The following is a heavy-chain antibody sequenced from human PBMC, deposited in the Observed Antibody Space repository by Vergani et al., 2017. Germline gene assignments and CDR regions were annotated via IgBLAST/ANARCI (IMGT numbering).Heavy chain of an antibody. CDR3: ARGDILTGYRRAFDY. D-gene: IGHD3-9*01. V-gene: IGHV1-46*01. CDR1: GYTFTSNY. CDR2: INPSGGST. Sequence: QVQLVQSGAEVKKPGASVKVSCKASGYTFTSNYMHWVRQAPGQGLEWMGIINPSGGSTSYAQKFQGRVTMTRDTSTSTVYMELSSLRSEDTAVYYCARGDILTGYRRAFDYWGQGTLVTVSS. J-gene: IGHJ4*02.